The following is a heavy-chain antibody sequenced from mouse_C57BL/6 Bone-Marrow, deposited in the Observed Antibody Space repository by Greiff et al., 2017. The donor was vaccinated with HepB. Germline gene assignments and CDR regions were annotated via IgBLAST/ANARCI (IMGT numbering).Heavy chain of an antibody. Sequence: VQLQQSGPELVKPGASVKIPCKASGYTFTDYNMDWVKQSHGKSLEWIGDINPNNGGTIYNQKFKGKATLTVDKSSSTAYMELRSLTSEDTAVYYCARVDYYGSSYVGWYFDVWGTGTTVTVSS. CDR1: GYTFTDYN. CDR2: INPNNGGT. CDR3: ARVDYYGSSYVGWYFDV. V-gene: IGHV1-18*01. D-gene: IGHD1-1*01. J-gene: IGHJ1*03.